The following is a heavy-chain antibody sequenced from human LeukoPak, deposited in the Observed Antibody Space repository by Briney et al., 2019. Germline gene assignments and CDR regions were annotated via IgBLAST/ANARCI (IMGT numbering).Heavy chain of an antibody. Sequence: PGGSLRLSCAASGFTFSSYSMNWVRQAPGKGLEWVSRISSSSSYIYYADSVKGRFTISRDNANNSLYLQMNRLRAEDTAVYYCVRDFRILVDYWGQGTLVTVSS. J-gene: IGHJ4*02. CDR3: VRDFRILVDY. CDR2: ISSSSSYI. CDR1: GFTFSSYS. D-gene: IGHD3-3*01. V-gene: IGHV3-21*01.